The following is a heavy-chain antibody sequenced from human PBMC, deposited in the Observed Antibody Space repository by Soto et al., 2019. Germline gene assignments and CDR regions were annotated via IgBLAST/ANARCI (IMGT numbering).Heavy chain of an antibody. Sequence: SETLSLTCTVSGGSISSSSYYWGWIRQPPGKGLEWIGSIYYSGSTYYNPSLKSRVTISVDTSKNQFSLKLSSVTAADTAVYYCASIVAATNYFDYWGQGTLVTVS. V-gene: IGHV4-39*01. J-gene: IGHJ4*02. CDR1: GGSISSSSYY. D-gene: IGHD2-15*01. CDR3: ASIVAATNYFDY. CDR2: IYYSGST.